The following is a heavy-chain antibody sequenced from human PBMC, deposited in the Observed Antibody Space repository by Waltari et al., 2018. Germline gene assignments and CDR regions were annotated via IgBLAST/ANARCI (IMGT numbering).Heavy chain of an antibody. D-gene: IGHD3-10*01. CDR3: AREDRSGWFDP. V-gene: IGHV1-2*06. CDR1: GGTFSSYA. J-gene: IGHJ5*02. Sequence: QVQLVQSGAEVKKPGSSVKVSCKASGGTFSSYAISWVRQAPGQGLEWMGRINPNSGGTNYAQKFQGRVTMTRDTSISTAYMELSRLRSDDTAVYYCAREDRSGWFDPWGQGTLVTVSS. CDR2: INPNSGGT.